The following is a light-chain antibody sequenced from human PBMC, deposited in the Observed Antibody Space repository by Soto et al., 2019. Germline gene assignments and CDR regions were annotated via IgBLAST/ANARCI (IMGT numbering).Light chain of an antibody. V-gene: IGLV2-14*01. CDR3: SSYTSNDLL. CDR1: RSDVGAYNS. Sequence: QSALTQPASVSGSPGQSITISFTGTRSDVGAYNSVSWSQQRPGKVPTLIIFAVSIRPSGISNRFSGSKSGNTASLAISGLQAEDEADYYCSSYTSNDLLFGGGTKVTVL. CDR2: AVS. J-gene: IGLJ3*02.